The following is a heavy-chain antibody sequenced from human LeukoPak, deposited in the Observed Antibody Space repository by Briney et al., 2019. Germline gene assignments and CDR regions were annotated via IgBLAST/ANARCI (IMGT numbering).Heavy chain of an antibody. J-gene: IGHJ3*02. CDR3: ARDDRVVTPFAFDI. V-gene: IGHV1-69*05. Sequence: SVKVSCKASGGTFSSYAISWVRQAPGQGREWMGRIIPIFGTANYAQKFQGRVTITTDGSTSTAYMELSSLRSEDTAVYYCARDDRVVTPFAFDIWGQRTMVTVSS. CDR1: GGTFSSYA. CDR2: IIPIFGTA. D-gene: IGHD4-23*01.